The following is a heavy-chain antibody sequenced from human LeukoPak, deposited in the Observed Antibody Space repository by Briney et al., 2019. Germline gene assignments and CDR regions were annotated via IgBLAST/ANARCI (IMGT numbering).Heavy chain of an antibody. V-gene: IGHV3-30*18. D-gene: IGHD3-16*01. CDR2: ISYDGSHQ. J-gene: IGHJ4*02. CDR3: AKDRVSNYAYEAYFEH. CDR1: GFTFSSYA. Sequence: GRSLRLSCAASGFTFSSYAMHWLRQAPGKGLEWVAVISYDGSHQYYADSVKGRFTISRDNSKNTLYLQMSSLKTEDTAMYYCAKDRVSNYAYEAYFEHWGQGSLVTVSS.